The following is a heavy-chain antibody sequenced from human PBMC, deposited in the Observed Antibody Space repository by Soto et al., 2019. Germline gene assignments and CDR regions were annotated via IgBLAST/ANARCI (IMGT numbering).Heavy chain of an antibody. CDR1: EFTVSSNY. V-gene: IGHV3-53*01. Sequence: PGGSLRLSCAASEFTVSSNYMNWVRQAPGKGLECVSTIYSGGSTYYADSVKGRFTISRNNSKNTLYLQMNNLRAEDTAVYYCAGRVGATNYGMDVWGQGTTVTVSS. D-gene: IGHD1-26*01. CDR2: IYSGGST. CDR3: AGRVGATNYGMDV. J-gene: IGHJ6*02.